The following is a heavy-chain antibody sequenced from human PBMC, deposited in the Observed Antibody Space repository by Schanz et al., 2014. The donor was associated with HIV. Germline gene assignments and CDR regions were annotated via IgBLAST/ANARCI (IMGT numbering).Heavy chain of an antibody. D-gene: IGHD3-10*01. CDR1: GFTLSSYW. J-gene: IGHJ4*02. CDR3: ARDSGPGSY. V-gene: IGHV3-7*01. CDR2: IKQDGGEK. Sequence: EVQLVESGGGLVQPGGSLRLSCAVSGFTLSSYWMNWVRQAPGKGLEWVASIKQDGGEKHYVASVKGRFTISRDNVKNSLYLQMSSLRAEDTAVYYCARDSGPGSYWGQGTLVTVSS.